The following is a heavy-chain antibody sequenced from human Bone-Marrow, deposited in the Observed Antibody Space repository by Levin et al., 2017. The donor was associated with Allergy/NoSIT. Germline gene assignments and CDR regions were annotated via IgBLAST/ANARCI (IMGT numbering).Heavy chain of an antibody. D-gene: IGHD5-12*01. CDR1: GFNIDDYA. Sequence: PGGSLRLSCRASGFNIDDYAMIWVRQAPGKGLEWVGIIRSKDYGETTEYAASVRGRFTISRDDSKSIAYLQMNSLKTEDTAVYYCSSEYGYSSPRPSDYWGQGTLVTVSS. CDR3: SSEYGYSSPRPSDY. CDR2: IRSKDYGETT. J-gene: IGHJ4*02. V-gene: IGHV3-49*04.